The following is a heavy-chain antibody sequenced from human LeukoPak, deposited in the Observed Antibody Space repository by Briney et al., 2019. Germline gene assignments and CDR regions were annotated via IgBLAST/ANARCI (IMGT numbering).Heavy chain of an antibody. D-gene: IGHD3-10*01. CDR1: GFTLSNYG. CDR2: VSSSGETT. Sequence: GGSLRLSCAASGFTLSNYGMHWVRQAPGKGLEWVSSVSSSGETTYYADSVKGRFTISRDNAKNSLYLQMNSLRAEDTAVYYCASNYGSGSYRADWFDPWGQGTLVTVSS. V-gene: IGHV3-21*01. CDR3: ASNYGSGSYRADWFDP. J-gene: IGHJ5*02.